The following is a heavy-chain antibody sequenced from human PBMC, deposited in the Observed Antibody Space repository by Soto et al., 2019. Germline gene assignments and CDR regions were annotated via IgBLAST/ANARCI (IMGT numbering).Heavy chain of an antibody. CDR2: IYWDNDK. CDR1: GFSLSTGGVG. Sequence: QITLKESGPTLVKPTQTLTLTCTFSGFSLSTGGVGVGWIRQPPGKALEWLALIYWDNDKRYSPSLRSRLTVTKDTSKNQVVLTMTNMDPVDTATYYCVHSRCGGDCLRSYSSHYYYGMDVCGQGTTVTVFS. CDR3: VHSRCGGDCLRSYSSHYYYGMDV. D-gene: IGHD2-21*02. V-gene: IGHV2-5*02. J-gene: IGHJ6*02.